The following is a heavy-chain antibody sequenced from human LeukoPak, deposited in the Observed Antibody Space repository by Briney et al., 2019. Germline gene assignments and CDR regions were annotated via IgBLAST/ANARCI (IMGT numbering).Heavy chain of an antibody. Sequence: ASVKISCKASGYSFTANHIHWVRQVPGQGLEWMGIIYPHRLTITYAQKFQGRVTLTSDTSTSTVYLELNTLKSEDTAVYFCARDRAGSWGMDYWGQGTLVTVSS. CDR3: ARDRAGSWGMDY. CDR2: IYPHRLTI. CDR1: GYSFTANH. V-gene: IGHV1-46*01. J-gene: IGHJ4*02. D-gene: IGHD7-27*01.